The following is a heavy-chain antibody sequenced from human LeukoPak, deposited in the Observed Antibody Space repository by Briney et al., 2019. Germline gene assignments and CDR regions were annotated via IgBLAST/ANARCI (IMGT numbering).Heavy chain of an antibody. CDR1: GYTFTGYF. Sequence: ASVKVSCKASGYTFTGYFLHWVRQAPGQGLEWMGWINPNSGGTNYAQKFQGRVTMTRDTSISTAYMELTRLRSDDTAVYYCASRTWESWSYSTLDYWGQGTLVTVSS. V-gene: IGHV1-2*02. CDR2: INPNSGGT. CDR3: ASRTWESWSYSTLDY. D-gene: IGHD1-26*01. J-gene: IGHJ4*02.